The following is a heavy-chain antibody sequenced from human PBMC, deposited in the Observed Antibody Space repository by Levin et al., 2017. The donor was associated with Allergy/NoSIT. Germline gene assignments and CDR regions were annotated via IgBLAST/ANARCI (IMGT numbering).Heavy chain of an antibody. CDR2: ITGSGAST. CDR3: VKRNYFDS. J-gene: IGHJ4*02. CDR1: GFTFTTYA. V-gene: IGHV3-23*01. Sequence: PGGSLRLSCAASGFTFTTYALSWVRQAPGKGLEWVSAITGSGASTYYADSVKGRFTISRDNSKNTLYLQMNSLRAEDTAVYYCVKRNYFDSWGQGTLVTVSS.